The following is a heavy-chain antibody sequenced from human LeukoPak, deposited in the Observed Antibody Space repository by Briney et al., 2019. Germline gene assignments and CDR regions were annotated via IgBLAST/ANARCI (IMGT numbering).Heavy chain of an antibody. CDR2: ISASGTLT. CDR3: AKSGYNRFDY. Sequence: GGSLRLSCAASGFSFSSYEMNWVRQAPGKGLEWISYISASGTLTHYADSVEGRFTISRDNAKNSLYLQMNSLRGEDTAVYYCAKSGYNRFDYWGQGILVTVSS. J-gene: IGHJ4*02. V-gene: IGHV3-48*03. CDR1: GFSFSSYE. D-gene: IGHD5-24*01.